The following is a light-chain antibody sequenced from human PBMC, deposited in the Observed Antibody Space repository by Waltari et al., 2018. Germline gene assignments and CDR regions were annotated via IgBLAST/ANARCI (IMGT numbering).Light chain of an antibody. CDR2: GAY. V-gene: IGKV3-20*01. Sequence: EIVLTQSPATLSLSPGERAALSCRASQSVNSNYLAWYQQKPGQPPRLLIYGAYSRATGIPDRFSVSGSGTDFTLTISRLEPEDFAVYFCQQCGISPPMYTFGQGTKLE. CDR3: QQCGISPPMYT. J-gene: IGKJ2*01. CDR1: QSVNSNY.